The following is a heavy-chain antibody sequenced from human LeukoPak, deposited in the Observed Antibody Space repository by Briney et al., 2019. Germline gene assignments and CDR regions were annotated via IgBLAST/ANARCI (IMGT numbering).Heavy chain of an antibody. CDR3: ARGGYSYANAFDY. CDR1: GLTFDDYG. D-gene: IGHD5-18*01. V-gene: IGHV3-20*01. J-gene: IGHJ4*02. CDR2: INWNGGRT. Sequence: GGSLRLSCAASGLTFDDYGMSWVRQAPGKGLEWASGINWNGGRTGYADSVKGRFTISRDNAKNSLYLQMNSLRAEDTALYHCARGGYSYANAFDYWGQGTLVTVSS.